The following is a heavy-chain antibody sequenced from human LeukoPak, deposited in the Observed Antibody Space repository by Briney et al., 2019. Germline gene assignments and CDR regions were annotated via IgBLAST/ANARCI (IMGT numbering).Heavy chain of an antibody. CDR2: INTRSGDT. CDR1: GYTFANYA. CDR3: ARDSGRGWYEFR. V-gene: IGHV1-3*04. J-gene: IGHJ4*02. Sequence: ASVKVSCKASGYTFANYAIHWVRQAPGQRPEWMGWINTRSGDTEYSYEFQGRVTITRDIAESIASMELRSLRSDDTGVYYCARDSGRGWYEFRWGQGTLVTVSS. D-gene: IGHD6-19*01.